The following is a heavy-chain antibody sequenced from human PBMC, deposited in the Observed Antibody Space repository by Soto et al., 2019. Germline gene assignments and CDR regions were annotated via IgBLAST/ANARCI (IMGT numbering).Heavy chain of an antibody. Sequence: SETLSLTCTVSGASISSGNHYWSWIRQPPGKGLEWIAYIYHSGNTTYNPSLKNRVTISVDTSKNQFSLKLSSVAAADTAVYYCAREANCSGGSCSSSFWCDPWGRGTQVTVSS. D-gene: IGHD2-15*01. J-gene: IGHJ5*02. CDR3: AREANCSGGSCSSSFWCDP. CDR1: GASISSGNHY. CDR2: IYHSGNT. V-gene: IGHV4-61*01.